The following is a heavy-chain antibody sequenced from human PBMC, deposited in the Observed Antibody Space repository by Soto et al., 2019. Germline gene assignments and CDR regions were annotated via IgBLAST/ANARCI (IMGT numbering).Heavy chain of an antibody. CDR2: ISSSSSYI. J-gene: IGHJ5*02. CDR3: ARAYYDFWSGPNNWFDP. CDR1: GFTFSSYS. D-gene: IGHD3-3*01. Sequence: PGGSLRLSCAASGFTFSSYSMNWVRQAPGKGLEWVSSISSSSSYIYYADSVKGRFTISRDNAKNSLYLQMNSLRAEDTAVYYCARAYYDFWSGPNNWFDPWGQGTLVTVS. V-gene: IGHV3-21*01.